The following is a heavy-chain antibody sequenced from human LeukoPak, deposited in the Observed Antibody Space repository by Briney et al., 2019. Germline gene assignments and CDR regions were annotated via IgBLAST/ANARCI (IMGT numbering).Heavy chain of an antibody. CDR2: ISIDGKTQ. V-gene: IGHV3-30*04. CDR3: AREEYGFGLGALDV. Sequence: GGSLRLSCIASGFTFNTYAMQWVRQAPGKGLEWVAVISIDGKTQYYADSVKGRFTISRDDSKSTLYLEMDSLRDEDTALFYCAREEYGFGLGALDVWGQGTTVTVS. CDR1: GFTFNTYA. J-gene: IGHJ6*02. D-gene: IGHD3-10*01.